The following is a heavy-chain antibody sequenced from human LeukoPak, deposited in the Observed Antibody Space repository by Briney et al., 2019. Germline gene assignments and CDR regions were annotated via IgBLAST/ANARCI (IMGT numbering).Heavy chain of an antibody. V-gene: IGHV4-34*01. CDR1: GGSFSGYY. D-gene: IGHD5-18*01. J-gene: IGHJ4*02. CDR3: ARDHTAMGNDY. CDR2: INHSGST. Sequence: KTSETLSLTCAVYGGSFSGYYWSWIRQPPGKGLDWIGEINHSGSTNYNPSLKSRVTISVDTSKNQFSLKLSSVTAADTAVYYCARDHTAMGNDYWGQGTLVTVSS.